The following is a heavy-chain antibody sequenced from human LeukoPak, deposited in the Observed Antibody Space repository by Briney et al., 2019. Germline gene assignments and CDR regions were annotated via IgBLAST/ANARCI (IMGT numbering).Heavy chain of an antibody. Sequence: SETLSLTXTVSGGSISSSSYYWGWICQPPGKGLQWIGSIYYSGSTYYNPSLKSRVTISVDTSKNQFSLKLSSVTAADTAVYYCARHDYSNNWFDPWGQGTLVTVSS. J-gene: IGHJ5*02. CDR1: GGSISSSSYY. V-gene: IGHV4-39*01. CDR2: IYYSGST. D-gene: IGHD4-11*01. CDR3: ARHDYSNNWFDP.